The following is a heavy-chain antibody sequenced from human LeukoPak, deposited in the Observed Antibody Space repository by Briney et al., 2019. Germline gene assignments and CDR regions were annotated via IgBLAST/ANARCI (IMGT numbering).Heavy chain of an antibody. CDR1: GGSISNNY. J-gene: IGHJ6*04. D-gene: IGHD3-16*01. CDR2: IYYSGST. Sequence: SETLSHTCTVSGGSISNNYWSWIRQPPGKGLEWIGYIYYSGSTNYNPSLKSRVTISIDTSKNQFSLKLSSVTAADTAVYYCARWGGFYFGMDVWGKGTTVTVSS. V-gene: IGHV4-59*01. CDR3: ARWGGFYFGMDV.